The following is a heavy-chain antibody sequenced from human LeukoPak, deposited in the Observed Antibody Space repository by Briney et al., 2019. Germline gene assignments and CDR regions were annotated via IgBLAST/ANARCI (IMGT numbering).Heavy chain of an antibody. J-gene: IGHJ4*02. D-gene: IGHD3-10*01. CDR3: AKVVRGVIGFAY. Sequence: GGSLRLSCAASGFTFSSYAMSWVRQAPGKGLGWGSAISGSGGSTYYADSVKGRFTISRENSKNTLYLQRNSLRAEDTAVYYCAKVVRGVIGFAYWGPGTLVTVSS. CDR1: GFTFSSYA. V-gene: IGHV3-23*01. CDR2: ISGSGGST.